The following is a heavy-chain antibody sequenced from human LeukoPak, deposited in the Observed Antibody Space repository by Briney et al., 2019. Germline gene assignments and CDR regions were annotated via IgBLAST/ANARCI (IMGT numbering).Heavy chain of an antibody. CDR1: GFTFSSHG. CDR3: AREGCRTSCPNWGYFDH. V-gene: IGHV3-33*01. J-gene: IGHJ4*02. Sequence: PGGSLRLSCAASGFTFSSHGINWVRQAPGRGLEWVAVIWYDGTNKYYADSVKGRFSISRDDSKNTVYLQMNSLRAEDTAVYYCAREGCRTSCPNWGYFDHWGQGTLVTVSS. CDR2: IWYDGTNK. D-gene: IGHD2-2*01.